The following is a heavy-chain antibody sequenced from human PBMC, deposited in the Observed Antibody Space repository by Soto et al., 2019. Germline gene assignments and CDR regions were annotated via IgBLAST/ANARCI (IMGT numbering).Heavy chain of an antibody. CDR2: ISGSGGVT. CDR3: AKNRQFRSYYESAGHYDN. Sequence: EVELLESGGGLVQPGGSLRLSCVASGFTFKNYDMRWIRQAPGKGLEWVSGISGSGGVTYYADSVKGRFTISRDKSKNTRYLQMNSLRAEGTAIYYCAKNRQFRSYYESAGHYDNWGQGTLVTVSS. D-gene: IGHD3-10*01. CDR1: GFTFKNYD. V-gene: IGHV3-23*01. J-gene: IGHJ4*02.